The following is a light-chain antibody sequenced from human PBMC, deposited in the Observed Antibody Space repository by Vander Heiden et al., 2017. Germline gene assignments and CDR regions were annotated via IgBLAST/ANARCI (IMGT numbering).Light chain of an antibody. CDR1: QSVLYSSNNKNY. CDR2: WAS. CDR3: QQYYSTPQT. J-gene: IGKJ2*01. V-gene: IGKV4-1*01. Sequence: DIVMTQSPDSPAVSLAEGATINCKSSQSVLYSSNNKNYLAWYQQKPGQPPKLLIYWASTRESGVPDRFSGSGSGTDFTLTISSLQAEDVAVYYCQQYYSTPQTFGQGTKLEIK.